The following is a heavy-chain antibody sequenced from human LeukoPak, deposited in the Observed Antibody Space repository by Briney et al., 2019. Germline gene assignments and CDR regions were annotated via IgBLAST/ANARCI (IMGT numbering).Heavy chain of an antibody. CDR1: GFTVSSNY. CDR2: IYSGGST. J-gene: IGHJ4*02. V-gene: IGHV3-66*01. D-gene: IGHD6-6*01. CDR3: ARGTRFSSSSSFDY. Sequence: GGSLRLSCGASGFTVSSNYMSWVRQAPGKGLEWVSVIYSGGSTYYADSVKGRFTISRDNSKNTLYLQMNSLRAEDTAVYYCARGTRFSSSSSFDYWGQGTLVTVSS.